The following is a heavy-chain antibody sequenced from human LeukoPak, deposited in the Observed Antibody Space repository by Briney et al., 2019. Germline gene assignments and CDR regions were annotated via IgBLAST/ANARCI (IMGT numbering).Heavy chain of an antibody. V-gene: IGHV3-33*01. CDR2: RWYDGSNR. CDR1: GFTFSSYG. J-gene: IGHJ4*02. CDR3: ARDDQGY. Sequence: GGSLRLSCAASGFTFSSYGMHWVRQAPGKGLEWVAVRWYDGSNRYYADSVKGRFTISRDNSKNTLYLQMNSLRAEDTAVYYCARDDQGYWGQGTLVTVSS.